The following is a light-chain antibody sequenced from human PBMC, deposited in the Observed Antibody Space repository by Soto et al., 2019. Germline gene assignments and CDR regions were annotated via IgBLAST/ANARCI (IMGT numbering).Light chain of an antibody. J-gene: IGLJ2*01. Sequence: QSALTQPRSVSGSPGQSVTISCTGTSSDVGGYNFVSWYQQHPGKVPKLMIYDVSQRPSGVPDRFSASKSVNTASLTISGLQAEDEADYYCCSYAGSYTLFGGGTKLTVL. CDR3: CSYAGSYTL. V-gene: IGLV2-11*01. CDR1: SSDVGGYNF. CDR2: DVS.